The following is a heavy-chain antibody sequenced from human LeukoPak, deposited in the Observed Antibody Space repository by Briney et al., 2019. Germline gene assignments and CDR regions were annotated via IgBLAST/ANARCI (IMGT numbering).Heavy chain of an antibody. CDR1: GGSISSYY. J-gene: IGHJ5*02. V-gene: IGHV4-59*01. Sequence: PSETLSLTCTVSGGSISSYYWSWIRQPPGKGLEWIGYIYYSGSTNYNPSLKSRVTIPVDTSKNQFSLKLSSVTAADTAVYYCARGYCSSTSCYVLEGVDPWGQGTLVTVSS. D-gene: IGHD2-2*01. CDR3: ARGYCSSTSCYVLEGVDP. CDR2: IYYSGST.